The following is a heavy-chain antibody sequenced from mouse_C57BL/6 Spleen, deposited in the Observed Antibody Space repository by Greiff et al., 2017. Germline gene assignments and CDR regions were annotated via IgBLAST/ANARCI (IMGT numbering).Heavy chain of an antibody. CDR1: GYAFSSSW. V-gene: IGHV1-82*01. J-gene: IGHJ1*03. CDR2: IYPGDGDT. Sequence: VKLMESGPELVKPGASVKISCKASGYAFSSSWMNWVKQRPGKGLEWIGRIYPGDGDTNYNGKFKGKATLTADKSSSTAYMQLSSLTSEDSAVYFCARSEGYLDVWGTGTTVTVSS. CDR3: ARSEGYLDV.